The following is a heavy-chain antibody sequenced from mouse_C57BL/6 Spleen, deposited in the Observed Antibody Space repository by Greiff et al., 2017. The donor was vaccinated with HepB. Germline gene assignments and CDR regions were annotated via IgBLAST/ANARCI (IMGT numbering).Heavy chain of an antibody. Sequence: VQLQQSGAELAKPGASVKLSCKASGYTFTSYWMHWVKQRPGQGLEWIGYINPSSGYTKYNQKFKDKATLTADKSSNTAYMQLSSLTYEDSAVYYCARSYYSNYVYFDYWGQGTTLTVSS. D-gene: IGHD2-5*01. CDR3: ARSYYSNYVYFDY. J-gene: IGHJ2*01. CDR1: GYTFTSYW. CDR2: INPSSGYT. V-gene: IGHV1-7*01.